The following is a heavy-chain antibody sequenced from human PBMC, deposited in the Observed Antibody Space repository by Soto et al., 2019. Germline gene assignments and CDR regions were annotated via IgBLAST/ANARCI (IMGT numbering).Heavy chain of an antibody. V-gene: IGHV3-21*01. D-gene: IGHD6-19*01. CDR2: ISSSSSYI. CDR3: ERDGSAIAVAGIGVGGGADY. Sequence: EVQLVESGGGLVKPGGSLRLSCAASGFTFSSYSMNWVRQAPGKGLEWVSSISSSSSYIYYADSVKGRSTISRDNAKNSLYLEMNSLRAEDTAVYYCERDGSAIAVAGIGVGGGADYWGQGTLVTVSS. J-gene: IGHJ4*02. CDR1: GFTFSSYS.